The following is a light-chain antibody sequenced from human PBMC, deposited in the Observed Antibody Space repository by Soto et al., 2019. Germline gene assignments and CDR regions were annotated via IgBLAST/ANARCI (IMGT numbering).Light chain of an antibody. J-gene: IGKJ4*01. V-gene: IGKV3-11*01. CDR1: QSVSSY. CDR2: AAS. CDR3: QQHSICTLS. Sequence: GPYSFRASQSVSSYLLWYQQKPGQPPRLLIYAASNRATGIPARFSGSGSGTDFTLTICSLEPEDFAVYYCQQHSICTLSFGGGTIVEIK.